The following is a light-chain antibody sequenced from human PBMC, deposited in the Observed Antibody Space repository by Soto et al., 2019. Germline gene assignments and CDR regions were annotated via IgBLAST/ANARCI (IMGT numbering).Light chain of an antibody. CDR2: EVI. J-gene: IGLJ1*01. CDR1: NSDVNY. V-gene: IGLV2-14*01. Sequence: QSVLTQPASVSGAPGQSITISCTGTNSDVNYVSWHQQHPGKAPKLMIYEVIYRSSGVSNRFSGSKSGNTAYLTISGLQAEDEADYYCSSSTSSNTFVFGTGTKLTVL. CDR3: SSSTSSNTFV.